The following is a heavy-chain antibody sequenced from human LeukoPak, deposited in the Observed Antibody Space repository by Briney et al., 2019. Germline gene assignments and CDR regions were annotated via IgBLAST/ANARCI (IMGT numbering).Heavy chain of an antibody. Sequence: PSETLSLTCTVSGGSISSYYWSWIRQPPGKGLEWIRYIYYSGSTNYNPSLKSRVTISVDTSKNQFSLKLSSVTAADTAVYYCARDNTALDAFDIWGQGTMVTVSS. V-gene: IGHV4-59*01. CDR2: IYYSGST. D-gene: IGHD5-18*01. CDR1: GGSISSYY. CDR3: ARDNTALDAFDI. J-gene: IGHJ3*02.